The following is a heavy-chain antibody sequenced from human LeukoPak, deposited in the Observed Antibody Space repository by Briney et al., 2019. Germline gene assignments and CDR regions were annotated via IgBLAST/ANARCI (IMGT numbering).Heavy chain of an antibody. CDR2: IDGGGDGT. J-gene: IGHJ4*02. CDR3: AKDVRGYRRPLDY. V-gene: IGHV3-23*01. Sequence: GGSLRLSRTGSGFTFYNYAMNWVRQSPGKGLEWVSGIDGGGDGTYIADSVKGRFTISRDNSKNSLYLQMNRLRADDTAVYYCAKDVRGYRRPLDYWGQGTQVTVTS. CDR1: GFTFYNYA. D-gene: IGHD5-18*01.